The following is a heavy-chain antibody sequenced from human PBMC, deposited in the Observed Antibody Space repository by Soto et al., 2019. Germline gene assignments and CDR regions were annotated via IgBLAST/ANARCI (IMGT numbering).Heavy chain of an antibody. J-gene: IGHJ4*02. D-gene: IGHD6-13*01. CDR3: ARDGTAAAGTPLFDY. CDR1: GYTFTGYY. CDR2: INPNSGGT. Sequence: GASVKVSCTASGYTFTGYYMHWVRQAPGQGLEWMGWINPNSGGTNYAQKFQGWVTMTRDTSISTAYMELSRLRSDDTAVYYCARDGTAAAGTPLFDYWGQGTLVTVSS. V-gene: IGHV1-2*04.